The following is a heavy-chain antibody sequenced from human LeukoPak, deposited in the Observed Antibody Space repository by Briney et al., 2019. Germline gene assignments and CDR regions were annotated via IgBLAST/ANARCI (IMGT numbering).Heavy chain of an antibody. CDR3: AKDELNGSGSYYFDY. CDR2: ISFDGSNK. D-gene: IGHD3-10*01. Sequence: PGGSLRLSYAASGFTFSTYGMHWVRQAPGRGLEWVALISFDGSNKYHADSVKGRFTISRDSSKNTLYLQMNSLRAEDTAVYYCAKDELNGSGSYYFDYWGQGTLVTVSS. J-gene: IGHJ4*02. V-gene: IGHV3-30*18. CDR1: GFTFSTYG.